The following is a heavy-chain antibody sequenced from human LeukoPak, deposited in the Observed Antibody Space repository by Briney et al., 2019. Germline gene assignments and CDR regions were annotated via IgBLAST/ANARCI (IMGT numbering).Heavy chain of an antibody. J-gene: IGHJ4*02. CDR3: ATSMEGGNIDY. CDR1: GLTFGSYT. D-gene: IGHD3-16*01. CDR2: ITATGSRT. V-gene: IGHV3-23*01. Sequence: PGGSLRLSCAASGLTFGSYTMSWVRQAPGKGLEWVSGITATGSRTYYADSVKGRFTISRDSSKNTLYLQLNSLRVDDTAVYYCATSMEGGNIDYWGQGTLVTVSS.